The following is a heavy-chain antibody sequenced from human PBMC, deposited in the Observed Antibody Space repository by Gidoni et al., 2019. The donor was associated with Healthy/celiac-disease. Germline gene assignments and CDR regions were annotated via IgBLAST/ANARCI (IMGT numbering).Heavy chain of an antibody. Sequence: EVQLVESGGGLVKPGGSLRLPCAASGFTFSNAWSGWVRQDPGKGLEGVGRIKSKTEGGTTDYSAPVKGRFTISRDDSKNTLYLQMNSLKTEDTAVYYCTTEIVGVVAATLYDYWGQGTLVTVSS. CDR2: IKSKTEGGTT. CDR3: TTEIVGVVAATLYDY. CDR1: GFTFSNAW. J-gene: IGHJ4*02. D-gene: IGHD2-15*01. V-gene: IGHV3-15*01.